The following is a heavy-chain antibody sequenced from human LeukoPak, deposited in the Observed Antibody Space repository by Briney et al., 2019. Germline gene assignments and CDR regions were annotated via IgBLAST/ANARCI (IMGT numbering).Heavy chain of an antibody. CDR3: SYSWPFDY. V-gene: IGHV3-21*01. Sequence: GGSLRLSCAASGFTFSSYSMNWVRQAPGKGLEWVSSISSSGSYIYYADSVKGRFTISRDNAKNSLYLQMNSLRAEDTAVYYCSYSWPFDYWGQGTLVTVSS. CDR2: ISSSGSYI. J-gene: IGHJ4*02. D-gene: IGHD2-15*01. CDR1: GFTFSSYS.